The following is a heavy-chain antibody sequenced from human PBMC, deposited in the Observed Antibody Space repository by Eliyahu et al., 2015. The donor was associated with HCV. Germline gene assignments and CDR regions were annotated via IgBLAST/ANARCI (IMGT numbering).Heavy chain of an antibody. J-gene: IGHJ4*02. Sequence: EVQLLESGGDLVQPGESLRLSCAASGLTFSNYAMTWVRQAPGKGLEWVSTISGSGVNTYYADSVKGRFTISRDNSENTVYLQMNSLRGEDTAIYYCAREDIVTHGRGPLDHWGQGTLATVSS. CDR1: GLTFSNYA. D-gene: IGHD5-12*01. CDR3: AREDIVTHGRGPLDH. CDR2: ISGSGVNT. V-gene: IGHV3-23*01.